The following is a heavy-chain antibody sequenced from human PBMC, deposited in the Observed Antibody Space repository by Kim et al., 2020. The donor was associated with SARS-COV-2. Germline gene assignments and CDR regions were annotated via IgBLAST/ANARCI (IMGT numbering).Heavy chain of an antibody. V-gene: IGHV3-30-3*01. CDR2: ISYDGSNK. CDR3: AREVGAGSSGYYDY. D-gene: IGHD3-22*01. J-gene: IGHJ4*02. CDR1: GFTFSSYA. Sequence: GGSLRLSCAASGFTFSSYAMHWVRQAPGKGLEWVAVISYDGSNKYYADSVKGRFTISRDNSKNTLYLQMNSLRAEDTAVYYCAREVGAGSSGYYDYWGQGTLVTVSS.